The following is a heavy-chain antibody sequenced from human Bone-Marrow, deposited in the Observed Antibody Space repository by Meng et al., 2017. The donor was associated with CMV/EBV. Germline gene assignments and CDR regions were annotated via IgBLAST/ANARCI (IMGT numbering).Heavy chain of an antibody. CDR3: ARVGQLRYADY. J-gene: IGHJ4*02. V-gene: IGHV3-21*04. Sequence: GESLKISCAASGFTFSSYSMNWVRQAPGKGLEWVSSISSSSSYIYYADSVKGRFTISRDNAKNTPYLQMNSLRAEDTAVYYCARVGQLRYADYWGQGTLVTVSS. D-gene: IGHD5-18*01. CDR2: ISSSSSYI. CDR1: GFTFSSYS.